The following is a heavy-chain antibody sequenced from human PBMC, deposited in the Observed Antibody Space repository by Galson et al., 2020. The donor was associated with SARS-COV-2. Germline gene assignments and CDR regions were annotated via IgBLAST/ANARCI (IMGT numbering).Heavy chain of an antibody. Sequence: GESLKISCTASGFTFSGHWMHWVRQAPGKGLVWVSRVSSGAYTTNYADSVQGRFTISRDNAKNTLYLQMNSLRAEDTAVYYCARGGCTSSSCYRNAMDVWGQGTTVTVSS. CDR2: VSSGAYTT. J-gene: IGHJ6*02. V-gene: IGHV3-74*01. CDR1: GFTFSGHW. D-gene: IGHD2-2*01. CDR3: ARGGCTSSSCYRNAMDV.